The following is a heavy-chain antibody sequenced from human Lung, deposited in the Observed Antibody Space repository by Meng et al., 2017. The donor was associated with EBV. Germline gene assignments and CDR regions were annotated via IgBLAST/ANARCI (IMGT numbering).Heavy chain of an antibody. CDR2: INHSGST. Sequence: QVQALHSRAVLFKPLETLLLTCAVYGGSFSGYYWSWIRQPPGKGLEWIGEINHSGSTNYNPSLKSRVTISVDTSKNQFSLKLSSVTAADTAVYYCARALFDYYDSSGYYDYWGQGTLVTVSS. J-gene: IGHJ4*02. D-gene: IGHD3-22*01. CDR1: GGSFSGYY. CDR3: ARALFDYYDSSGYYDY. V-gene: IGHV4-34*01.